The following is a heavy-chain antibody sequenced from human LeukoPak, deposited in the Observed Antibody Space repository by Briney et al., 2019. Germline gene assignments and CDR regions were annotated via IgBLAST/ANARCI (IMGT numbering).Heavy chain of an antibody. CDR1: GGSISSGDYY. Sequence: SQTLSLTCTVSGGSISSGDYYWSWIRQPPGKGLEWISYMYYSGSTYYNPSLKSRVTMSADTSKNQLSLKLSSVTAADTAVYYCARPYYYDSRIDPWGQGILVTVSS. CDR2: MYYSGST. CDR3: ARPYYYDSRIDP. J-gene: IGHJ5*02. D-gene: IGHD3-22*01. V-gene: IGHV4-30-4*01.